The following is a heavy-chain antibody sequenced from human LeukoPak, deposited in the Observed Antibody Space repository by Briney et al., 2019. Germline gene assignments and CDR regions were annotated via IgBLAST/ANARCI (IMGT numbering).Heavy chain of an antibody. CDR2: INHSGST. D-gene: IGHD3-16*01. CDR1: GGSFSGYY. V-gene: IGHV4-34*01. J-gene: IGHJ4*02. CDR3: ASARGPIMIT. Sequence: SETLSLTCAVYGGSFSGYYWSWIRQPPGKGLEWIGEINHSGSTNYNPSLKSRVTISVDTSKNQFSLKLSSVTAADTAVYYCASARGPIMITWGQGTPVTVSS.